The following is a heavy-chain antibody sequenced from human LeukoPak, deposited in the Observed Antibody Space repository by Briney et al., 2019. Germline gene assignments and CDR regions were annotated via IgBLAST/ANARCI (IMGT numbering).Heavy chain of an antibody. CDR3: MSEL. CDR1: GFTFSDAW. J-gene: IGHJ4*02. V-gene: IGHV3-15*01. CDR2: VKSKSDGGTT. Sequence: GGSLRLSCAASGFTFSDAWMSWVRQAPGKGLEWVARVKSKSDGGTTDYNALVKGRFTISRDDSKSMLFLQMNNLKPEDTAVYHCMSELWGQGTLVTVSS. D-gene: IGHD3-3*01.